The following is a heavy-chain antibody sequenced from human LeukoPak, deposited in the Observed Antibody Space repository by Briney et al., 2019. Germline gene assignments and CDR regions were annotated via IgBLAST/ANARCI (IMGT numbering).Heavy chain of an antibody. CDR3: ARNSVSKHDFWSGFWTHFDH. CDR2: IWYDGSNK. J-gene: IGHJ4*02. D-gene: IGHD3-3*01. Sequence: GGSLRLSCAASGFTFSSYGMHWVRQAPGKGLEWVAFIWYDGSNKNYADSVKGRFTISRDNSKNTLYLQTNSLSAEDTAVYYCARNSVSKHDFWSGFWTHFDHWGQGTLVTVSS. CDR1: GFTFSSYG. V-gene: IGHV3-33*01.